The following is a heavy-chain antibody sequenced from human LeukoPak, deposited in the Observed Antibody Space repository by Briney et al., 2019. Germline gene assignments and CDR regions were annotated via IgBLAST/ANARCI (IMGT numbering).Heavy chain of an antibody. Sequence: PGGSLRLSCAASVFTFSSYGMHWVRQAPGKGLEWVAVISYDGSNKYYADSVKGRFTISRDNSKNTLYLQMNSLRAEDTAVYYCAKDLINALGYCSGGSCYRSTPSPDAFDIWGQGTMVTVSS. CDR2: ISYDGSNK. J-gene: IGHJ3*02. V-gene: IGHV3-30*18. D-gene: IGHD2-15*01. CDR1: VFTFSSYG. CDR3: AKDLINALGYCSGGSCYRSTPSPDAFDI.